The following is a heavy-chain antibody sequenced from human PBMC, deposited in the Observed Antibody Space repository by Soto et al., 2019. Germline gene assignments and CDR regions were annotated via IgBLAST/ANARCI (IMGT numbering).Heavy chain of an antibody. J-gene: IGHJ4*02. CDR2: IYYSGST. D-gene: IGHD2-21*02. CDR1: GGSISSGGYY. CDR3: ARDLTAGGYFDY. Sequence: SETLSLTCTVSGGSISSGGYYWSWIRQHPGKGLEWIGYIYYSGSTYYNPSLKSRVTISVDTSKNQFSLKLSSVTAADTAVYYCARDLTAGGYFDYWGQGTLVTVSS. V-gene: IGHV4-31*03.